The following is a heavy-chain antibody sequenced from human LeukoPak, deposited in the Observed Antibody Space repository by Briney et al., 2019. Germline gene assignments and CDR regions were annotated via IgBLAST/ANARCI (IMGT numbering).Heavy chain of an antibody. D-gene: IGHD2-2*01. CDR2: IYYSGST. CDR1: GDSISSYS. CDR3: ARRSCNSTSCWFDP. Sequence: SETLALTCTVSGDSISSYSWSWIRQPPGKGLEYIGYIYYSGSTNYNPSLKSRVTISVDTSKNQFSLRLSSVTAADTALYYCARRSCNSTSCWFDPWGQGTLVTVSS. V-gene: IGHV4-59*08. J-gene: IGHJ5*02.